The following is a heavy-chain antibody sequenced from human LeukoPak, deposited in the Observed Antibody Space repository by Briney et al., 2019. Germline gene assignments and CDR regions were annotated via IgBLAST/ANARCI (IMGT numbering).Heavy chain of an antibody. CDR1: GGTFSSYA. CDR2: IIPIFGTA. Sequence: ASVKVSCKASGGTFSSYAISWVRQAPGQGLEWMGGIIPIFGTANYAQKFQGRVTITTDESTSTAYMELSSLRSEDTAVHYCAREVWGSYRPNWFDPWGQGTLVTVSS. CDR3: AREVWGSYRPNWFDP. V-gene: IGHV1-69*05. D-gene: IGHD3-16*02. J-gene: IGHJ5*02.